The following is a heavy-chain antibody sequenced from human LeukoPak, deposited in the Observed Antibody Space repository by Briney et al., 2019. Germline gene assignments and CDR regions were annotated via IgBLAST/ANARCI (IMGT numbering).Heavy chain of an antibody. Sequence: PGGSLRLSCAASGFTFSSYAMHWVRQAPGKGLEWVAVISYDGSNKYYADSVKGRFTISRDNSKNTLYLQMNSLRAEDTAVYYCARDRNKGLTMVRGGHPGYNWFDPWGQGTLVTVSS. CDR2: ISYDGSNK. CDR1: GFTFSSYA. V-gene: IGHV3-30-3*01. CDR3: ARDRNKGLTMVRGGHPGYNWFDP. D-gene: IGHD3-10*01. J-gene: IGHJ5*02.